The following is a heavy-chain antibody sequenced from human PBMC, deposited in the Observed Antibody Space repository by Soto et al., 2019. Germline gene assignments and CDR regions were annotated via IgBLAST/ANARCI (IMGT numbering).Heavy chain of an antibody. CDR2: IIPLLGIT. J-gene: IGHJ6*03. V-gene: IGHV1-69*08. CDR1: GDTFTSHT. Sequence: QVQLVQSGAEVKKPGSSVKVSCQASGDTFTSHTITWVRQAPGQGLEWVGRIIPLLGITNYAQKFQGRVTISADKSTSTAYMELSSLRSEDTALYYCARDQYWSSATCFGYMDVWGSGTSVTVSS. D-gene: IGHD2-2*01. CDR3: ARDQYWSSATCFGYMDV.